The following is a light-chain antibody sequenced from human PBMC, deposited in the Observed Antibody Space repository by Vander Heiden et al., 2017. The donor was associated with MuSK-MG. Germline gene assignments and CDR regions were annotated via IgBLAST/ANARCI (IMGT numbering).Light chain of an antibody. CDR3: QQDKSWST. CDR2: DKY. V-gene: IGKV3-15*01. CDR1: QTVLSD. J-gene: IGKJ4*01. Sequence: EMVMTQSPATLSVSPGERATLSCRASQTVLSDVAWYQQKPGQAPRLLIYDKYIPDRFSGSGYGAEFTLTSSSLQYEDFGVYYWQQDKSWSTFGGGTKVEIK.